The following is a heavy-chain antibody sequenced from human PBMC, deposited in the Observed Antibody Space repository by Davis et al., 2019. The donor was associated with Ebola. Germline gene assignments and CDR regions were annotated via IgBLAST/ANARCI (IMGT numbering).Heavy chain of an antibody. V-gene: IGHV4-34*01. CDR3: ARVQAETTLLSYYYYGMDV. CDR2: INHSGST. D-gene: IGHD1-1*01. Sequence: MPSETLSLTCTVSGGSISSYYWSWIRQPPGKGLEWIGEINHSGSTNYNPSLKSRVTISVDTSKNQFSLKLSSVTAADTAVYYCARVQAETTLLSYYYYGMDVWGQGTTVTVSS. J-gene: IGHJ6*02. CDR1: GGSISSYY.